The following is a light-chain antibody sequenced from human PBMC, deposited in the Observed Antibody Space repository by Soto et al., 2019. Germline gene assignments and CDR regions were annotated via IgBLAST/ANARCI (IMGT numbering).Light chain of an antibody. Sequence: EILLTQSPGTLSLSPGDRATLSCRASQSLTNSFLAWYQQKPGQTPRLLIYGASIRATDIPDRFSGSGSGTDFNLNISRLEPEDFAVYFCQQYGRLPLAFGGGTKVEIK. CDR3: QQYGRLPLA. CDR2: GAS. CDR1: QSLTNSF. V-gene: IGKV3-20*01. J-gene: IGKJ4*01.